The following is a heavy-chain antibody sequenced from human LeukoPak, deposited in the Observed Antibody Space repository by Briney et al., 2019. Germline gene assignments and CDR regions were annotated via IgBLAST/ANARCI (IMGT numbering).Heavy chain of an antibody. V-gene: IGHV3-23*01. CDR2: ISPSGDIT. CDR1: GFTFSSHG. D-gene: IGHD5/OR15-5a*01. CDR3: AKDVSDARAYVFDY. J-gene: IGHJ4*02. Sequence: PGGSLRLSCAASGFTFSSHGMNWVRQAPGKGLEWVSGISPSGDITYYADSVLGRFTISRDNSKNTLYLQMNSLRAEDTAVYYCAKDVSDARAYVFDYWGQGTLVTVSS.